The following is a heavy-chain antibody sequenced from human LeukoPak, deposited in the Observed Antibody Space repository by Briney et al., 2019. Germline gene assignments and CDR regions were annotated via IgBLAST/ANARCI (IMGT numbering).Heavy chain of an antibody. CDR1: GFNFRAYW. CDR3: ARRWWQQLVVTLFDY. V-gene: IGHV3-7*03. CDR2: IHQHGSKE. D-gene: IGHD6-13*01. Sequence: GGSLRLSCTTSGFNFRAYWMGWVRQAPGKGLEWVANIHQHGSKENYLDSVKGRFTISRDNAKSSIYLQMNSLRAEDTAIYYCARRWWQQLVVTLFDYWGQGTLVTVSS. J-gene: IGHJ4*02.